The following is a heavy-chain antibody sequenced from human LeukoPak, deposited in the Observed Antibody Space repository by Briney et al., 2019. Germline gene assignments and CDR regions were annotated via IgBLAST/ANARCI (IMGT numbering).Heavy chain of an antibody. CDR3: ARVASTTRRHDVFDI. D-gene: IGHD1-1*01. V-gene: IGHV1-2*02. CDR1: GYTFTGYY. CDR2: INPNSGGT. Sequence: GASVKVSCKASGYTFTGYYMHWVRQAPGQGLEWMGWINPNSGGTNSAQKFQGRVTMTRDTSISTAYMELSRLRSDDTAVYYCARVASTTRRHDVFDIWGQGTMVIVSS. J-gene: IGHJ3*02.